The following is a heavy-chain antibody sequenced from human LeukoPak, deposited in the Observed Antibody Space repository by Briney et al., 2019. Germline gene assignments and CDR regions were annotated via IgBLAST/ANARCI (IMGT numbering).Heavy chain of an antibody. CDR2: INPNSGGT. Sequence: ASVKVSCKASGYTFTGYYMHWVRQAPGQGLEWMGWINPNSGGTNYAQKFQGRVTMTRDTSISTAYMGLSRLRSDDTAVYYCARDADDYGDYVFLAWYFDYWGQGTLVTVSS. CDR3: ARDADDYGDYVFLAWYFDY. D-gene: IGHD4-17*01. CDR1: GYTFTGYY. J-gene: IGHJ4*02. V-gene: IGHV1-2*02.